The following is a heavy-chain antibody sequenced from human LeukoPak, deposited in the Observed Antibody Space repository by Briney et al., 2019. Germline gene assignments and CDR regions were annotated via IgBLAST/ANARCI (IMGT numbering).Heavy chain of an antibody. CDR3: ASGLISYGDYGEFDY. D-gene: IGHD4-17*01. V-gene: IGHV4-59*01. CDR1: GGSISSYY. CDR2: IYYSGST. Sequence: VKPSETLSLTCTVSGGSISSYYWSWIRQPPGKGLEWIGYIYYSGSTNYNPSLKSRVTISVDTSKNQFSLKLSSVTAADMAVYYCASGLISYGDYGEFDYWGQGTLVTVSS. J-gene: IGHJ4*02.